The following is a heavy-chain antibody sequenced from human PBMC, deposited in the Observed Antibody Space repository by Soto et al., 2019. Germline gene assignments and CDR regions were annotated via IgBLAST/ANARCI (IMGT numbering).Heavy chain of an antibody. CDR1: GGTFSCNS. CDR2: IIPIFGTA. J-gene: IGHJ6*02. D-gene: IGHD6-13*01. CDR3: ARAREGYSTLHYYYGMDV. Sequence: AVSLKVYCKTSGGTFSCNSISWVRQAPGQGLEWMGGIIPIFGTANYAQKFQGRVTITADESTSTAYMELSSLRSEDTAVYYCARAREGYSTLHYYYGMDVWGQGTTVTVSS. V-gene: IGHV1-69*13.